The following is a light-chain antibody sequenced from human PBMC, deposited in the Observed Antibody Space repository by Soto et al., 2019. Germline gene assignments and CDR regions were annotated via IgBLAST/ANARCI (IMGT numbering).Light chain of an antibody. V-gene: IGLV2-14*01. Sequence: QSALTQPASVSGSPGQSITISCTGTSSDVDSYNYVSWYQQHPGKAPKLIIYDVSNRPSGVSNRFSGSKSGNTASLTISGLQAADEADYYCSSYTSSSTLVVFGGGTQLTVL. CDR1: SSDVDSYNY. CDR2: DVS. J-gene: IGLJ2*01. CDR3: SSYTSSSTLVV.